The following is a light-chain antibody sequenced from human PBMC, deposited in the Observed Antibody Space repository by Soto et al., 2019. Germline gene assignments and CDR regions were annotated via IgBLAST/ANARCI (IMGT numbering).Light chain of an antibody. V-gene: IGKV3-20*01. CDR2: GAS. Sequence: EIVLTQSPGTLSLSPGERATLSCRASQSVFNNHIGWYQQKPGQAPRRLIFGASFRATGIPDRFSGSGSGTDFTLTISGLEPEDFAVYFCQQYVSSPITFGQGTRLEIK. J-gene: IGKJ5*01. CDR1: QSVFNNH. CDR3: QQYVSSPIT.